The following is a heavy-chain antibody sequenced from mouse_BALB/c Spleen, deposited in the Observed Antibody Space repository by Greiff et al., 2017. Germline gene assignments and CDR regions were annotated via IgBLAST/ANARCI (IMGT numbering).Heavy chain of an antibody. Sequence: EVQVVESGPGLVKPSQSLSLTCSVTGYSITSGYYWNWIRQFPGNKLEWMGYISYDGSNNYNPSLKNRISITRDTSKNQFFLKLNSVTTEDTATYYCARHFITTVPFAYWGQGTLVTVSA. CDR3: ARHFITTVPFAY. J-gene: IGHJ3*01. CDR1: GYSITSGYY. V-gene: IGHV3-6*02. CDR2: ISYDGSN. D-gene: IGHD1-1*01.